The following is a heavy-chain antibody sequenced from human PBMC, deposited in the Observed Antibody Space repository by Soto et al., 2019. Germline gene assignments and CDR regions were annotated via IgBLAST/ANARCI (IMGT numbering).Heavy chain of an antibody. D-gene: IGHD2-8*01. Sequence: QVQLQESGPGLVKPSQTLSLTCTVSGGSISSGGYYWSWLRQHPGKGLEWIGYIYYSGSSYYNPSLKSRVTISVDTSKNQFPLRLSSVTAADTAVYYCAREGTISVPFDIWGQGTMVTVSS. V-gene: IGHV4-31*03. CDR1: GGSISSGGYY. CDR2: IYYSGSS. CDR3: AREGTISVPFDI. J-gene: IGHJ3*02.